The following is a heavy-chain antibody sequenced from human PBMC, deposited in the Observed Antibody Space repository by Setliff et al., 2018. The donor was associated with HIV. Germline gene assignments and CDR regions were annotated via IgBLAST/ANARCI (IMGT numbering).Heavy chain of an antibody. D-gene: IGHD5-18*01. Sequence: GSLRLSCAASGFIFTSYWMIWVRQAPGKGLEWVANINQDGNEKNYVDSVKGRFTISRDNTKNSLYLQMDSLRAEDTTVYYCARKLQPGYGMDVWGQGTTVTVSS. J-gene: IGHJ6*02. V-gene: IGHV3-7*01. CDR1: GFIFTSYW. CDR3: ARKLQPGYGMDV. CDR2: INQDGNEK.